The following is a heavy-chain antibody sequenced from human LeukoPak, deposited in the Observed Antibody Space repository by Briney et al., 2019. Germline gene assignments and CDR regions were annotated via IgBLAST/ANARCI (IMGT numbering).Heavy chain of an antibody. CDR3: ARASFCSGGSCYPRFDY. D-gene: IGHD2-15*01. Sequence: SETLSLTCTVSGGSISSYYWSWIRQPPGKGLEWIGYIYYSGSTNYNPSLKSRVTISVDTSKNQFSLKLSSVTAADTAVYYCARASFCSGGSCYPRFDYWGQGTLATVSS. J-gene: IGHJ4*02. CDR1: GGSISSYY. CDR2: IYYSGST. V-gene: IGHV4-59*01.